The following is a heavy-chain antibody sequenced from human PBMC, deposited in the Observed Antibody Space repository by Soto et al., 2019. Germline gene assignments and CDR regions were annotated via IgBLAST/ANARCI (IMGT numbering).Heavy chain of an antibody. CDR3: ANLPTPVVVVAATDPSFDY. V-gene: IGHV3-23*01. CDR2: ISGSGGST. D-gene: IGHD2-15*01. CDR1: GFTFSSYA. J-gene: IGHJ4*02. Sequence: GGSLRLSCAASGFTFSSYAMSWVRQAPGKGLEWVSAISGSGGSTYYADSVKGRFTISRDNSKNTLYLQMNSLRAEDTAVYYCANLPTPVVVVAATDPSFDYWGQGTLVTVSS.